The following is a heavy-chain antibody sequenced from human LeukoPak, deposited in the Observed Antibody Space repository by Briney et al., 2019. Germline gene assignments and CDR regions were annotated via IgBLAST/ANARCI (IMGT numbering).Heavy chain of an antibody. D-gene: IGHD3-22*01. CDR3: AKDQGNYYDSSGYYWVPYYYYGMDV. CDR1: GFTFSIYA. J-gene: IGHJ6*02. CDR2: ISGSGGST. V-gene: IGHV3-23*01. Sequence: GGSLRLSCAASGFTFSIYAMSWVRQAPGKGLEWVSAISGSGGSTYYADSVKGRFTISRDNSKNTLYLQMNSLRAEDTAVYYCAKDQGNYYDSSGYYWVPYYYYGMDVWGQGTTVTVSS.